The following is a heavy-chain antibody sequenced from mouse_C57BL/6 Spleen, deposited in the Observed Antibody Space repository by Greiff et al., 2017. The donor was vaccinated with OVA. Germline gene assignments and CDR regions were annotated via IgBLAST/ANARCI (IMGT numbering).Heavy chain of an antibody. CDR2: INPNNGGT. Sequence: EVQLQESGPELVKPGASVKIPCKASGYTFTDYNMDWVKQSHGPSLAWIGDINPNNGGTIYNQTFKGKATLTVDKSSSTADMELRSLTSEDTAVYDGARGIEDGHGAMDDGGQGTSVTVSA. J-gene: IGHJ4*01. D-gene: IGHD2-3*01. V-gene: IGHV1-18*01. CDR3: ARGIEDGHGAMDD. CDR1: GYTFTDYN.